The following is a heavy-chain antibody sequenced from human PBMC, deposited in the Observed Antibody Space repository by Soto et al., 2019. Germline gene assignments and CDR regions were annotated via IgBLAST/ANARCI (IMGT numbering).Heavy chain of an antibody. D-gene: IGHD5-12*01. CDR1: GFTFSSYW. CDR3: ARVDGYNGYYYYYGMDV. Sequence: GGSLRLSCAASGFTFSSYWMHWVRQAPGKGLVWVSRINSDGSSTTYADSVKGRFTISRDNAKNTLYLQMNSLRAEDTAVYYCARVDGYNGYYYYYGMDVWGQGTTVTVSS. CDR2: INSDGSST. J-gene: IGHJ6*02. V-gene: IGHV3-74*01.